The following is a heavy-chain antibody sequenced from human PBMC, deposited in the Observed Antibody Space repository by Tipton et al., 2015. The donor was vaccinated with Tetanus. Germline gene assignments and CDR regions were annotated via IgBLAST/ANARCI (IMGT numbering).Heavy chain of an antibody. CDR1: XYTXXXYG. V-gene: IGHV1-18*01. CDR2: IXPFNEXV. Sequence: QLVQSGAEVKKPXXSVXXXCKXXXYTXXXYGXXWVXXXPGXXXEWMGWIXPFNEXVNYAEKFKGRLTMTTDRSTATVYMDLRSLRSDDTAIYYCARXGGLXPHEYFEHWGQGTLVTISS. CDR3: ARXGGLXPHEYFEH. D-gene: IGHD3-16*01. J-gene: IGHJ5*02.